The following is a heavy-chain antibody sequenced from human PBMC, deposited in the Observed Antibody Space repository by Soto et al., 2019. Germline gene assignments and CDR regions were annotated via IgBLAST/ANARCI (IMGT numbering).Heavy chain of an antibody. CDR1: GFTFSGSA. CDR3: WVTIFGVVPQN. CDR2: IRSKANNYAT. J-gene: IGHJ4*02. D-gene: IGHD3-3*01. Sequence: PGGSLRLSCAASGFTFSGSAMHWVRQASGKGLEWVGRIRSKANNYATAYAASVKGRFTISRDDSKNTAYLQMNSLKTEDTAVYYCWVTIFGVVPQNWGQGTLVTVSS. V-gene: IGHV3-73*01.